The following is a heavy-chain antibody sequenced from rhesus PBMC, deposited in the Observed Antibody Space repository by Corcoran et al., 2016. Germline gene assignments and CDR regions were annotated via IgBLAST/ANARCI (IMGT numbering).Heavy chain of an antibody. D-gene: IGHD3-28*01. CDR3: ARHYYGSGYHFDY. Sequence: QVQLQESGPGVVKPSETLSLTCAVSGGTISSGYCDWSWVPQPPGKGLEGIGGIYSNSESTNSTPPLKSRVTISKATSKNQFSLKLSSVTATDTAVYYCARHYYGSGYHFDYWGQGVLVTVSS. V-gene: IGHV4S12*01. J-gene: IGHJ4*01. CDR2: IYSNSEST. CDR1: GGTISSGYCD.